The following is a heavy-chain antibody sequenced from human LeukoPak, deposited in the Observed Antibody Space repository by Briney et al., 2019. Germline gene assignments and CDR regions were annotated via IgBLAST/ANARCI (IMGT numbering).Heavy chain of an antibody. V-gene: IGHV4-59*01. J-gene: IGHJ3*02. CDR1: AGSISSYY. Sequence: PSGTLSLPCSASAGSISSYYWSWIRQPPPKGLEWIAIIYCGGSTNYNPSVKGRFTISVDTSKNQFSLKLSSVTAADTAVYYCARVSGVSGWAFDIWGQGTMVTVSS. CDR2: IYCGGST. D-gene: IGHD5-12*01. CDR3: ARVSGVSGWAFDI.